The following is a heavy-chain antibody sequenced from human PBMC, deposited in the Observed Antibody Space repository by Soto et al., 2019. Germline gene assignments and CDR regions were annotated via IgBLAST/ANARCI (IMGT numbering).Heavy chain of an antibody. CDR2: ITGSGGTT. CDR1: GFTFSSYA. V-gene: IGHV3-23*01. Sequence: EVQLLESGGGLVQPGGSLRLSCAASGFTFSSYAMTWVRQAPGKGLEWVSTITGSGGTTYYADSVKGRITISRDRSKNTLYLQLSGLRAEDTAVYYCAKSGPGYCTSASCPLDYWGQGTLVTVSA. J-gene: IGHJ4*02. D-gene: IGHD2-2*01. CDR3: AKSGPGYCTSASCPLDY.